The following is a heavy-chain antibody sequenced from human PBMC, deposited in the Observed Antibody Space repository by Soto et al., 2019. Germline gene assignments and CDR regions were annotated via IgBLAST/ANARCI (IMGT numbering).Heavy chain of an antibody. CDR2: IYLDDSDT. D-gene: IGHD6-19*01. J-gene: IGHJ4*02. CDR1: GYSFTSYW. CDR3: ARRDAVAGHFDH. V-gene: IGHV5-51*01. Sequence: GESLKISCKGSGYSFTSYWIGWVRQMPGKGLEWMGIIYLDDSDTRYSPSFQGQVTISADKSINTAYLQWSSLKASDTAMYYCARRDAVAGHFDHWGQGTLVTVSS.